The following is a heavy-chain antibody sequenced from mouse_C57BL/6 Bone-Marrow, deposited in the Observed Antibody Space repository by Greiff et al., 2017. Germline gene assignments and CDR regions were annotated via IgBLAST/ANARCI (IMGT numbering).Heavy chain of an antibody. V-gene: IGHV1-82*01. CDR1: GYAFSSSW. D-gene: IGHD1-1*02. CDR2: IYPGDGDT. CDR3: ARGGGRGFAY. J-gene: IGHJ3*01. Sequence: VQLQQSGPELVKPGASVKISCKASGYAFSSSWMNWVKQRPGKGLEWIGRIYPGDGDTNYNGKFKGKATLTADKSSSTAYMQLSSLTSVDSGVYFCARGGGRGFAYWGQETLVTVSA.